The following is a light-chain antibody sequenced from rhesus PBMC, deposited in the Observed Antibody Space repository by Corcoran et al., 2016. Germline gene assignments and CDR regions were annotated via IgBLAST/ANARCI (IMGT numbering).Light chain of an antibody. CDR3: QQYNSAPIT. Sequence: DIQMTQSPSSLSASVGDTVTITCRASQGISSYLAWYQQKPGKAPKSLIYYSSNLESGVPSRFSGSGSGTEFTLTISSLQPEDFASYSCQQYNSAPITFGPGTKLDIK. J-gene: IGKJ3*01. V-gene: IGKV1-37*01. CDR1: QGISSY. CDR2: YSS.